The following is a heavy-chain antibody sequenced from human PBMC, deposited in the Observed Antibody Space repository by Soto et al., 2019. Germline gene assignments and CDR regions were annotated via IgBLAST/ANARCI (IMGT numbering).Heavy chain of an antibody. J-gene: IGHJ4*02. CDR1: GGSISSNY. CDR3: ARYRREAVAGYTLDN. Sequence: LEPLSLTCTVSGGSISSNYWTWIRQPPGKGLEWIGYVYNSGSTNYNPSLKSRVTISEDTSKSQFSLKVNSMTAADTAVYYCARYRREAVAGYTLDNWGQGILVTVSS. CDR2: VYNSGST. D-gene: IGHD6-13*01. V-gene: IGHV4-59*01.